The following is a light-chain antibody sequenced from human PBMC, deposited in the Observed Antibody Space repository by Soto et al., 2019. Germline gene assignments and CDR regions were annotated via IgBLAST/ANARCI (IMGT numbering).Light chain of an antibody. CDR1: SSDVGGYNY. CDR2: DVS. V-gene: IGLV2-14*01. Sequence: QSVLTQPASVSGSPGQPITISCTGTSSDVGGYNYVSWYQQHPGKAPKLMIYDVSNRPSGVSNRFSGSKSGNTASLTISGLQAEDWADYYCSSYTSSSKVVGTGTKVXVL. CDR3: SSYTSSSKV. J-gene: IGLJ1*01.